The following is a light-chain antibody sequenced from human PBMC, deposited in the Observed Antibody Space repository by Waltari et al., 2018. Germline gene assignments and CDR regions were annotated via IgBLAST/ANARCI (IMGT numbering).Light chain of an antibody. CDR3: QQYNNWPPNT. CDR1: QSVSNN. J-gene: IGKJ2*01. V-gene: IGKV3-15*01. CDR2: GAS. Sequence: EIVMTQTPATLSVSPGERATLSCRASQSVSNNLAWYQQKPGQAPGPLIYGASTRATGIPARFSGSGSGTEFTLTISSLQSEDFAVYYCQQYNNWPPNTFGQGTKLEIK.